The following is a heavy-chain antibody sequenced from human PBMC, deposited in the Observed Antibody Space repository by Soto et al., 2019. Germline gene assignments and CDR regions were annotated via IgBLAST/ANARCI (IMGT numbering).Heavy chain of an antibody. CDR1: VYTFTSHG. CDR2: ISAYNGNT. CDR3: ARVAYYDSSGYYYVDGFDY. J-gene: IGHJ4*02. D-gene: IGHD3-22*01. V-gene: IGHV1-18*01. Sequence: ASVKVSCTASVYTFTSHGISWGRQAPGQGLEWMGWISAYNGNTNYAQKLQGRVTMTTDTSTSTAYMELRSLRSDDTAVYYCARVAYYDSSGYYYVDGFDYWGQGTLVTVS.